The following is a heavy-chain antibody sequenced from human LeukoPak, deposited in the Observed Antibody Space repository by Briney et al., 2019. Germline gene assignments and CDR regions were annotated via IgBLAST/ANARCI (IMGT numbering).Heavy chain of an antibody. CDR1: GYTFTSYG. D-gene: IGHD6-13*01. J-gene: IGHJ3*02. CDR2: ISAYNGNT. CDR3: ARDMRLYGYSSSGPTFDM. Sequence: ASVKVSCKASGYTFTSYGISWVRQAPGQGLEWMGWISAYNGNTNYAQKLQGRVTMTTDTSTSTAYMELRSLRSDDTAVYYCARDMRLYGYSSSGPTFDMWGQGTMVPVSS. V-gene: IGHV1-18*01.